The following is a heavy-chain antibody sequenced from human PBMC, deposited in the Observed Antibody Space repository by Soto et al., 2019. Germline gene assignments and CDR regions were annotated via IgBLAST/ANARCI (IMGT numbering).Heavy chain of an antibody. CDR2: INPSGGST. Sequence: GASVKVSCKASGYTFTTYYMHWVRQAPGQGLEWMGIINPSGGSTSYAQKFQGRVTMTRGTSTSTVYMELSSLRSEGTAVYYCARVYCSGGSCYGIDYWGQGTLVTVSS. CDR1: GYTFTTYY. D-gene: IGHD2-15*01. J-gene: IGHJ4*02. V-gene: IGHV1-46*01. CDR3: ARVYCSGGSCYGIDY.